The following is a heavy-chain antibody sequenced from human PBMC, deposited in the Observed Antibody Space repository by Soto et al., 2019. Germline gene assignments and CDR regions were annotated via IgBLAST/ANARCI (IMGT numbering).Heavy chain of an antibody. CDR1: GGTFSSHT. CDR2: IIPALGTA. V-gene: IGHV1-69*08. Sequence: QDQLVQSGAEVKKPGSSVKVSCKASGGTFSSHTFSWVRQAPGQGLEWMGRIIPALGTATYAQKFQGRVTITADESATTVYMELNSLRSEDTAVYYCARPDFGDYWYFDFWGRCTLVTVSS. D-gene: IGHD4-17*01. CDR3: ARPDFGDYWYFDF. J-gene: IGHJ2*01.